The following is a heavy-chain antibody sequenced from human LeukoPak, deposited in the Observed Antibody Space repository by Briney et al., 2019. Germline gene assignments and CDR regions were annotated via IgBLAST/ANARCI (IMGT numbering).Heavy chain of an antibody. CDR1: GFTFSSYA. Sequence: PGGSLRLSCAASGFTFSSYAMHWVRQAPGKGLEGVAVISYDGSNKYYADSVKGRFTISRDNSKNTLYLQMNSLRAEDTAVYYCARDYGSGSYCFDYWGQGTLVTVSS. V-gene: IGHV3-30-3*01. CDR2: ISYDGSNK. CDR3: ARDYGSGSYCFDY. D-gene: IGHD3-10*01. J-gene: IGHJ4*02.